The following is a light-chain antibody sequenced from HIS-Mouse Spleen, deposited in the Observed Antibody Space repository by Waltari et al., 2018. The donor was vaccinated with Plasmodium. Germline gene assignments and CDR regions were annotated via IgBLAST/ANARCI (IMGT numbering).Light chain of an antibody. V-gene: IGKV3-20*01. Sequence: EIVLTQSPGTLSLSPGERATLSCRASQSVSSSYLAWYQQKPGQAPRLLIYGASSRAAGIPNGLSGRGSGTDFTLTISRLEPEDFAVYYCQQYGSSPYTFGQGTKLEIK. J-gene: IGKJ2*01. CDR2: GAS. CDR1: QSVSSSY. CDR3: QQYGSSPYT.